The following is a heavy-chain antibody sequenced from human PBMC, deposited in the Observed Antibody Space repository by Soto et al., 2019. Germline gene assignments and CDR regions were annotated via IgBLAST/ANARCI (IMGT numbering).Heavy chain of an antibody. V-gene: IGHV4-34*02. J-gene: IGHJ4*02. CDR1: GGSLYDYN. CDR3: ARDPQGDGRRDFDY. CDR2: INHSGNT. Sequence: QVQLQQWGAGLLKPSETLSLTCAVYGGSLYDYNWSWIRQPPGKGLEWIGEINHSGNTNYNPSLTSRATISVDTSKNQFSLKLTSVTAADTAMYYCARDPQGDGRRDFDYWGQGTLVTVSS. D-gene: IGHD1-26*01.